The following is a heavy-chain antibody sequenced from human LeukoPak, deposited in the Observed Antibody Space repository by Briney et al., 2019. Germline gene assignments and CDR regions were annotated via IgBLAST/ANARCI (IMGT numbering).Heavy chain of an antibody. CDR3: ARGGNYYDSSLYFDY. J-gene: IGHJ4*02. CDR2: IIPILGIA. D-gene: IGHD3-22*01. CDR1: GGTFSSYT. V-gene: IGHV1-69*02. Sequence: SVKVSCKASGGTFSSYTISWVRQAPGQGLEWMGRIIPILGIANYAQKFQGRVTITADKSTSTAYMELSSLGSEDTAEYYCARGGNYYDSSLYFDYWGQGTLVTVSS.